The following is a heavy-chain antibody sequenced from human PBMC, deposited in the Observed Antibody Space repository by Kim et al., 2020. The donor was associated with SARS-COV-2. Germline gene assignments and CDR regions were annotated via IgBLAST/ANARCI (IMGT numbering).Heavy chain of an antibody. J-gene: IGHJ4*02. Sequence: GGSLRLSCAASGFTVSSNFMSRVRQAPGKGLDWVSVIYSGGSTYYADSVKGRFTISRDNSKNTLYLQMNSLRAEDTAIYYCARESVKGSFDYWGQGTLVTVSS. V-gene: IGHV3-53*01. CDR1: GFTVSSNF. CDR2: IYSGGST. D-gene: IGHD4-4*01. CDR3: ARESVKGSFDY.